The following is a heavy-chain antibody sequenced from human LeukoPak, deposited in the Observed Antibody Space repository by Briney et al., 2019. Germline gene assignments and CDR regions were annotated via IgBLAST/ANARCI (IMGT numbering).Heavy chain of an antibody. V-gene: IGHV3-30-3*01. D-gene: IGHD3-3*01. Sequence: GGSLRLSCAASGFTFSSYAMHWVRQAPGKGLEWVAVISYDGSNKYYADSVKGRFTISRDNSKNTLYLQMNSLRAEDTAVYYCARGDFWSGYSIHAFDIWGQGTMVTVSS. J-gene: IGHJ3*02. CDR2: ISYDGSNK. CDR3: ARGDFWSGYSIHAFDI. CDR1: GFTFSSYA.